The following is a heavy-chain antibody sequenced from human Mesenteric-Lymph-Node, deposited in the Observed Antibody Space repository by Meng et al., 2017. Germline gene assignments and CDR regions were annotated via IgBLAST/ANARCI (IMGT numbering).Heavy chain of an antibody. CDR3: ARDGSGIAVADWYFDL. Sequence: GESLQISCAASGFTFSSYAMHWVRQAPGKGLEWVAVISYDGSNKYYADSVKGRFTISRDNSKNTLYLQMNSLRAEDTAVYYCARDGSGIAVADWYFDLWGRGTLVTVSS. D-gene: IGHD6-19*01. CDR2: ISYDGSNK. V-gene: IGHV3-30*01. CDR1: GFTFSSYA. J-gene: IGHJ2*01.